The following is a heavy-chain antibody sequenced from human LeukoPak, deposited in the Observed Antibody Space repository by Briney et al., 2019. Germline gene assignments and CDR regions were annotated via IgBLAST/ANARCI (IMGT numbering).Heavy chain of an antibody. CDR3: ARNRYWSNNWFDP. Sequence: GGSLRLSCAASGFTVSSNYMSWVRQAPGKGLEWVSVIYTGGSTYYADPVKGRFTISRDNAKNSLYLQMNSLRAEDTAVYYCARNRYWSNNWFDPWGQGTLVTVSS. V-gene: IGHV3-53*01. J-gene: IGHJ5*02. CDR1: GFTVSSNY. CDR2: IYTGGST. D-gene: IGHD2-8*02.